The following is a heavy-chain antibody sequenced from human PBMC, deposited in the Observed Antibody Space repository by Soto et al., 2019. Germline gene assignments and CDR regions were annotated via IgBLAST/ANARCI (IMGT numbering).Heavy chain of an antibody. CDR1: GFTVSSNY. J-gene: IGHJ6*02. D-gene: IGHD2-8*01. Sequence: RRLSCAASGFTVSSNYMSWVRQPPGQGLEWDSVIYSGGSTYYADSVKGRFTISRDNSKNTLYLQMNSLRAEDTAVYYCASNGHPPYFYEMDYWGQGTTVTVSS. V-gene: IGHV3-53*01. CDR3: ASNGHPPYFYEMDY. CDR2: IYSGGST.